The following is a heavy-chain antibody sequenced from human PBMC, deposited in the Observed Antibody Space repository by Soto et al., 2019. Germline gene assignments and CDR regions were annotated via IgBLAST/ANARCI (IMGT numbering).Heavy chain of an antibody. CDR1: GGSFSAYS. V-gene: IGHV4-34*01. J-gene: IGHJ4*02. CDR3: ARDKITGLFDY. Sequence: QVQLQQWGAGLLKPSETLSLTCAVYGGSFSAYSWTWIRQPPGTGLEWIGEINHSGSTNYNPSLKSRVTISVDTSKNQFSLELTSVTAADTAVYYCARDKITGLFDYWGQGTVVTVSS. CDR2: INHSGST. D-gene: IGHD2-8*02.